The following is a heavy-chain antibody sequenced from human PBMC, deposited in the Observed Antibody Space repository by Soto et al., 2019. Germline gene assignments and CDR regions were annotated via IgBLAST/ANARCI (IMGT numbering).Heavy chain of an antibody. CDR3: ARDRSTYGGGGTGEVKENWFDP. CDR2: AYYSGDT. V-gene: IGHV4-59*01. J-gene: IGHJ5*02. CDR1: GGSISRYY. D-gene: IGHD2-8*01. Sequence: SETLSLTCSVSGGSISRYYWSWIRQPPGKGLEWIGYAYYSGDTGYNPSLKSRVTMAVDTSKSQVSLKLSSVAAADTAVYYCARDRSTYGGGGTGEVKENWFDPWGQGALVTVSS.